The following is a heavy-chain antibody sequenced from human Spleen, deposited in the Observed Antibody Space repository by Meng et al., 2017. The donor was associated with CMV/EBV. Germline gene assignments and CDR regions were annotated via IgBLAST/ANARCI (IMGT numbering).Heavy chain of an antibody. CDR1: GGSISSYY. CDR3: ARDPGDTAMATGWFDP. Sequence: QVQLQESGPGLVXPXXXXXLTXTXSGGSISSYYWRWIRQPAGKGLEWIGRIYTSGSTNYNPSLKSRVTMSVDTSKNQFSLKLSSVTAADTAVYYCARDPGDTAMATGWFDPWGQGTLVTVSS. D-gene: IGHD5-18*01. J-gene: IGHJ5*02. CDR2: IYTSGST. V-gene: IGHV4-4*07.